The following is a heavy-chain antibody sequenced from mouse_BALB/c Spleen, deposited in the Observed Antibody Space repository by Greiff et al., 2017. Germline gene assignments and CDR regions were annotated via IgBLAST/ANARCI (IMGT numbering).Heavy chain of an antibody. CDR2: INPGSGGT. CDR3: ARGDAYAMDY. CDR1: GYAFTNYL. J-gene: IGHJ4*01. V-gene: IGHV1-54*03. Sequence: QVQLKQSGAELVRPGTSVKVSCKASGYAFTNYLIEWVKQRPGQGLEWIGVINPGSGGTNYNEKFKGKATLTADKSSSTAYMQLSSLTSDDSAVYFCARGDAYAMDYWGQGTSVTVSS.